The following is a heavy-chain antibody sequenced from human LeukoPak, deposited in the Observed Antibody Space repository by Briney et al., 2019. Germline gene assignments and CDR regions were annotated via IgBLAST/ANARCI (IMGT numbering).Heavy chain of an antibody. CDR2: IWYDGSNK. J-gene: IGHJ4*02. CDR3: ARDWGRFGELLDY. V-gene: IGHV3-33*08. D-gene: IGHD3-10*01. CDR1: GFTFTNAW. Sequence: PGGSLRLSCAASGFTFTNAWMSWVRQAPGKGLEWVAVIWYDGSNKYYADSVKGRFTISRDNSKNTLYLQMNSLRAEDTAVYYCARDWGRFGELLDYWGQGTLVTVSS.